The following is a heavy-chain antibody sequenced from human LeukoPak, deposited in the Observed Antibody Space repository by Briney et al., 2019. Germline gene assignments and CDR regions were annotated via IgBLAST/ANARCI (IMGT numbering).Heavy chain of an antibody. CDR1: GFTFSTYN. Sequence: GGSLRLSCAVSGFTFSTYNMNWVRQAPGKGLEWVGRIRSETDGGTTDYAAPVKGRFTISRDDSKSTVYLQMSSLKTEDTAVYFCAHRDTAMVRVDYWGQGTLVTVSS. D-gene: IGHD5-18*01. J-gene: IGHJ4*02. CDR3: AHRDTAMVRVDY. CDR2: IRSETDGGTT. V-gene: IGHV3-15*01.